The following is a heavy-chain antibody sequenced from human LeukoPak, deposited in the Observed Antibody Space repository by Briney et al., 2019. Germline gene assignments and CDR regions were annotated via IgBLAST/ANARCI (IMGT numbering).Heavy chain of an antibody. V-gene: IGHV3-48*01. D-gene: IGHD3-9*01. CDR2: ISTTSSTI. Sequence: GGSLRLSCEASGFTFSTHSMNWVRQAPGKGLEWVSYISTTSSTIYYADSVKGRFTISRDNSKNTLYLQMNSLRAEDTAVYYCANELRYFDWLPAFDPWGQGTLVTVSS. CDR3: ANELRYFDWLPAFDP. J-gene: IGHJ5*02. CDR1: GFTFSTHS.